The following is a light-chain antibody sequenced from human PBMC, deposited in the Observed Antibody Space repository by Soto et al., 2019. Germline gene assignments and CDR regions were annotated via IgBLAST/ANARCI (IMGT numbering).Light chain of an antibody. CDR2: GAS. Sequence: EIMLTQSPGTLSLSPGERATLSCRASQSVRNSYLAWYQQKPGPAPRLLIYGASGRATVIPDKFSGSGSGTDFTLTISRLEPEDIAVYYCQQYGSSPYTFGQGTKLEI. V-gene: IGKV3-20*01. CDR1: QSVRNSY. J-gene: IGKJ2*01. CDR3: QQYGSSPYT.